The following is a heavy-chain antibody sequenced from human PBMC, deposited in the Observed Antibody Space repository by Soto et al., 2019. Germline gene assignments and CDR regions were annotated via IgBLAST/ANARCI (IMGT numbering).Heavy chain of an antibody. J-gene: IGHJ3*02. CDR2: IWYDGSNK. D-gene: IGHD2-21*01. Sequence: PGGSLRLSCAASGFTFSSYGMHWVRQAPGKGLEWVAVIWYDGSNKYYADPVKGRFTISRDNSKNTLYLQMNSLRAEDTAVYYCASHVKAYCGGDCPTRDFDIWGQGTMVTVSS. CDR1: GFTFSSYG. CDR3: ASHVKAYCGGDCPTRDFDI. V-gene: IGHV3-33*01.